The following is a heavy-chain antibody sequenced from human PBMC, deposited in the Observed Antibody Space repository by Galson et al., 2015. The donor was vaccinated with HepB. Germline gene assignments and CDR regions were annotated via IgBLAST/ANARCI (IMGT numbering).Heavy chain of an antibody. CDR1: GFTFSSYS. D-gene: IGHD1-26*01. CDR2: ISSSSSTI. Sequence: SLRLSCAASGFTFSSYSMNWVRQAPGKGLEWVSYISSSSSTIYYADSVKGRFTISRDNAKNSLYLQMNSLRAEDTAVYYCARDRSDYSGSYWVPDAFDIWGQGTMVTVSS. CDR3: ARDRSDYSGSYWVPDAFDI. J-gene: IGHJ3*02. V-gene: IGHV3-48*04.